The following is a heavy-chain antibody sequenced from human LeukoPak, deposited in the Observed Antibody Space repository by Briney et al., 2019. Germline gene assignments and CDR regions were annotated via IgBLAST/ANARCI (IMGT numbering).Heavy chain of an antibody. CDR1: GGSFSAYY. CDR2: INHRGDT. Sequence: SETLSLTCAVYGGSFSAYYWSWIRQSPGRGLEWIAEINHRGDTNYNPSVKSPVSISVDTSKNQFSLKVTSLTAADTAVYYCARGPTISETGYFDYWGQGTLVTVSS. CDR3: ARGPTISETGYFDY. V-gene: IGHV4-34*01. J-gene: IGHJ4*03. D-gene: IGHD1-1*01.